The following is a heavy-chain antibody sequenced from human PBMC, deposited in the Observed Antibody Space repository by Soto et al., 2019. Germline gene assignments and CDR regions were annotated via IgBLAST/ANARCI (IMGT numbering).Heavy chain of an antibody. CDR2: ISSSGSTI. V-gene: IGHV3-11*01. CDR1: GIPVSSNY. CDR3: ARGGPGNPDIVLVPATPPHDAFDI. D-gene: IGHD2-2*01. J-gene: IGHJ3*02. Sequence: GGSLRLSCVASGIPVSSNYMTWVRQAPGKGLEWVSYISSSGSTIYYADSVKGRFTISRDNAKNSLYLQMNSLRAEDTAVYYCARGGPGNPDIVLVPATPPHDAFDIWGQGTMVTVSS.